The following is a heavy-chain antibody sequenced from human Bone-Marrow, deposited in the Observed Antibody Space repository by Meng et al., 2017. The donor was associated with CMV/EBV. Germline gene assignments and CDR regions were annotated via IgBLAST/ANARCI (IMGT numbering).Heavy chain of an antibody. CDR1: GFTFDDYG. D-gene: IGHD3-10*01. Sequence: GGSLRLSCAASGFTFDDYGMSWVRQAPGKGLEWVSGISWNSGSIGYADSVKGRFTISRDNAKNSLYLQMNSLRAEDMALYYCAKAYGSGSYYYYYYGMDAWGQGTTVTVSS. V-gene: IGHV3-9*03. CDR2: ISWNSGSI. CDR3: AKAYGSGSYYYYYYGMDA. J-gene: IGHJ6*02.